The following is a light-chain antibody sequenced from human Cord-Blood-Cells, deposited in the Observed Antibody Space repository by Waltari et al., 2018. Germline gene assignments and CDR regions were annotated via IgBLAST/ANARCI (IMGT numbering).Light chain of an antibody. CDR3: QQLNSYLT. V-gene: IGKV1-9*01. CDR1: QGISSY. CDR2: AAS. J-gene: IGKJ4*01. Sequence: IQLTQSPSSLSASVGARVTITCRASQGISSYLAWYQQKPGKAPKLLIYAASTLQSGVPSRCSGSGSGTDFTLTISSLQPEDFATYYCQQLNSYLTFGGGTKVEIK.